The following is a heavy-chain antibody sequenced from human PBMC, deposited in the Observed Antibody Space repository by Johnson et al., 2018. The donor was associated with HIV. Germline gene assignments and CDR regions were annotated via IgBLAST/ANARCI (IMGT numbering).Heavy chain of an antibody. J-gene: IGHJ3*01. CDR3: ARVRRSGWFDNDAFDF. CDR2: LFSGGTV. Sequence: VQLVESGGGLVQPGGSLRLSCAASGFTVSSNYMSWVRQAPGKGLEWVSVLFSGGTVYFADSVRGRFPISRDNSKNTVFLLLNSLRTEDTAVYYCARVRRSGWFDNDAFDFWGQGTMVTVSS. CDR1: GFTVSSNY. V-gene: IGHV3-66*02. D-gene: IGHD6-19*01.